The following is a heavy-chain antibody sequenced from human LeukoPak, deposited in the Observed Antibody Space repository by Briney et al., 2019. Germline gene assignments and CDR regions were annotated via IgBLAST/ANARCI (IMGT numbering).Heavy chain of an antibody. J-gene: IGHJ3*02. V-gene: IGHV4-59*01. D-gene: IGHD3-22*01. CDR2: MYYSGST. CDR1: GGSITTYY. CDR3: AKDLRGSGYYLGDAFDI. Sequence: SETLSLTCTVSGGSITTYYWSWIRQPPGKGLEWIGYMYYSGSTNYNPSLKSRVTISVDTSKNQFTLKLTSVTAADTAVYYCAKDLRGSGYYLGDAFDIWGQGTMVTVSS.